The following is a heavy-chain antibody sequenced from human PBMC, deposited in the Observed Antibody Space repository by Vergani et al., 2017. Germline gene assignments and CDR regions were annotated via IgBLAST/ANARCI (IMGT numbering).Heavy chain of an antibody. D-gene: IGHD3-22*01. CDR2: INHSGST. CDR3: AGETYYYDSSGLGTFDY. CDR1: GGSFSGYY. V-gene: IGHV4-34*01. J-gene: IGHJ4*02. Sequence: QVQLQQWGAGLLKPSETLSLTCAVYGGSFSGYYWSWIRQPPGKGLEWIGEINHSGSTNYNPSLKSRVTISVDTSKNQCSLKLSAVTAADTAVYYCAGETYYYDSSGLGTFDYWAREPWSPSPQ.